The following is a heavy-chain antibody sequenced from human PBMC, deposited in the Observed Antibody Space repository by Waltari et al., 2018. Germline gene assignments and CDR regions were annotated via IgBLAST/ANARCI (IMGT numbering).Heavy chain of an antibody. CDR2: IWYDGSNK. D-gene: IGHD2-15*01. Sequence: QVQLVESGGGVVQPGRSLRLACAASGLTFSSHGMNWVRQAPGKGLEWVAVIWYDGSNKYYADSVKGRFTISRDNSKNTLYLQMNSLRAEDTAVYYCARASGGSAWGQGTLVTVSS. CDR3: ARASGGSA. J-gene: IGHJ5*02. CDR1: GLTFSSHG. V-gene: IGHV3-33*01.